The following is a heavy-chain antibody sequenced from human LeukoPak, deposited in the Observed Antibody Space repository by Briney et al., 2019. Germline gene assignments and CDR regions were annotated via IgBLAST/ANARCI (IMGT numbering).Heavy chain of an antibody. D-gene: IGHD3-10*01. CDR3: ATFGSGSHYYYYYMDV. CDR1: GRSPRGSSYY. J-gene: IGHJ6*03. Sequence: SETLSLTCSLSGRSPRGSSYYWAWIRQPPGKGRECIGTIYYRGSAYYSPTLKSRVPISVDTSKTQFSLKLSSVTAADTAVYYCATFGSGSHYYYYYMDVWGKGTTVPVSS. CDR2: IYYRGSA. V-gene: IGHV4-39*01.